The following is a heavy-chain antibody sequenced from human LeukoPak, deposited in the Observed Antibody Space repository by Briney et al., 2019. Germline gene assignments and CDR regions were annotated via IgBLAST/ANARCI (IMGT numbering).Heavy chain of an antibody. CDR1: GGSFSSSSYY. CDR3: LSTVTYGSGSSYFDY. V-gene: IGHV4-39*01. D-gene: IGHD3-10*01. CDR2: IYYSGST. J-gene: IGHJ4*02. Sequence: PSETLSLTCTVSGGSFSSSSYYWGWIRQPPGKGLEWIGSIYYSGSTYYNPSLKSRVTISVDTSKNQFSLKLSSVTAADTAVYYCLSTVTYGSGSSYFDYWGQGTLVTVSS.